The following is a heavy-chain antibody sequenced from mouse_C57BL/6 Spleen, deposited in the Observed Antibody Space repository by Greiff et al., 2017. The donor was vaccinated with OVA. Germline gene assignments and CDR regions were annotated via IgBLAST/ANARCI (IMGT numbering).Heavy chain of an antibody. CDR2: IYPRSGNT. D-gene: IGHD2-4*01. J-gene: IGHJ3*01. CDR3: ARYDYDGIAWFAY. CDR1: GYTFTSYG. V-gene: IGHV1-81*01. Sequence: QVQLKESGAELARPGASVKLSCKASGYTFTSYGISWVKQRTGQGLEWIGEIYPRSGNTYYNEKFKGKATLTADKSSSTAYMELRSLTSEDSAVYFCARYDYDGIAWFAYWGQGTLVTVSA.